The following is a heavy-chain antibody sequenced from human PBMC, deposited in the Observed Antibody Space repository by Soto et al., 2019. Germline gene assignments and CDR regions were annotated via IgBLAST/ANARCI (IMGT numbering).Heavy chain of an antibody. V-gene: IGHV4-34*01. CDR3: ARLERDKPFDY. CDR1: GGSFSGYY. CDR2: INHSGST. J-gene: IGHJ4*02. Sequence: PSETLSLTCAVYGGSFSGYYWSWIRQPPGKGLEWIGEINHSGSTNYNPSLKSRVTISVDTSKNQFSLKLSSVTAADTAVYYCARLERDKPFDYWGQGTLVTVSS. D-gene: IGHD1-1*01.